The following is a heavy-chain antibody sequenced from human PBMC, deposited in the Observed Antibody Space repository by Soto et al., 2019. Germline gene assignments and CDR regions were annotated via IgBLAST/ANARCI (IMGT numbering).Heavy chain of an antibody. CDR3: ARLDSSGWSLPSDY. CDR2: IYYSGST. J-gene: IGHJ4*02. D-gene: IGHD6-19*01. Sequence: QVQLQESGPGLVKPSETLSLTCTVSGGSISSYYWSWIRQPPGKGLEWIGYIYYSGSTNYNPSLNSRVTISVDTSKTQFSLKLSSVTAADTAVYYCARLDSSGWSLPSDYWGQGTLVTVSS. V-gene: IGHV4-59*08. CDR1: GGSISSYY.